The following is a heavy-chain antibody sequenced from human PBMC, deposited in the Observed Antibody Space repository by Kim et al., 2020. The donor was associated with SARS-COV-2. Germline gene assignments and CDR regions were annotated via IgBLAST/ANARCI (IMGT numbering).Heavy chain of an antibody. J-gene: IGHJ4*02. CDR2: IRGSGGNT. CDR3: AKRREVAASSYFDS. D-gene: IGHD6-6*01. Sequence: GGSLRLSCAASGFTFTSYGMSWVRQAPGKGLEWVSAIRGSGGNTYYADSVKGRFTISRDNSKNTLYLQMNSLRAEDTAVYYCAKRREVAASSYFDSWGQGTLVTISS. CDR1: GFTFTSYG. V-gene: IGHV3-23*01.